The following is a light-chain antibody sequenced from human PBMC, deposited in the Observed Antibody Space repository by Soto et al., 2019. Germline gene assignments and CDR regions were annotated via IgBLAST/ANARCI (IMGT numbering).Light chain of an antibody. CDR1: QNINNY. CDR2: DAS. J-gene: IGKJ4*01. Sequence: DIQMTQSPSSLSASVGYRVTITCQASQNINNYLNWYQQKPGRAPKLLIYDASNLEAGVPSRFRGSGSGTDFTLTISSLQPEDFATYYCQQANSFPLTFGGGTKVDIK. V-gene: IGKV1-33*01. CDR3: QQANSFPLT.